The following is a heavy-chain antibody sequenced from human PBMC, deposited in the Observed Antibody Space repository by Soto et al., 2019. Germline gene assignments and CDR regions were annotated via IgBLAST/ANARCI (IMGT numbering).Heavy chain of an antibody. J-gene: IGHJ4*02. V-gene: IGHV3-23*01. CDR3: AREVYDSSGYSILGY. Sequence: EVQLLESGGGLVQPGGSLRLSCAASGFTFSSYAMSWVRQGPGKGLEWVSGISAGGGTYYADSVKGRFTISRDNSKNTLYLQMNSLRAEDTAVYYCAREVYDSSGYSILGYWGQGTLVTVSS. CDR2: ISAGGGT. CDR1: GFTFSSYA. D-gene: IGHD3-22*01.